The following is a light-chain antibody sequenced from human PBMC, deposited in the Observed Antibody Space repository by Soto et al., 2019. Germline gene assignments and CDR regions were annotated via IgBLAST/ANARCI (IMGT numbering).Light chain of an antibody. Sequence: DIQMTQSPSSLSASVGDRVTITCRASQSVNTYLHWYQQKAGQAPKLLIYAASNLQSGVPSRFSGSGSGTDFTLTISRLDPEDLAVYYCQQYGSSLPWTFGQGTKVDIK. J-gene: IGKJ1*01. CDR1: QSVNTY. CDR3: QQYGSSLPWT. CDR2: AAS. V-gene: IGKV1-39*01.